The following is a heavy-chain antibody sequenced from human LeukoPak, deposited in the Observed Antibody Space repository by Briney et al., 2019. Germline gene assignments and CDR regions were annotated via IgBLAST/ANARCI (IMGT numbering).Heavy chain of an antibody. V-gene: IGHV4-59*02. D-gene: IGHD2/OR15-2a*01. J-gene: IGHJ5*02. CDR1: GASVSSSH. CDR3: ARGFYEPFDL. Sequence: SETLSLTCTVSGASVSSSHWNWIRQSPGKGLEWIADVDYNGSTKYNPSLRGRGTMSLDTSKNQFYLKLESVTAADTARYYCARGFYEPFDLWGQGTLVTVSS. CDR2: VDYNGST.